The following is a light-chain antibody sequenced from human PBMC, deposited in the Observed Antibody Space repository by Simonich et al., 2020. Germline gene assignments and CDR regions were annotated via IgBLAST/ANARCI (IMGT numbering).Light chain of an antibody. J-gene: IGLJ2*01. CDR2: EVS. V-gene: IGLV2-8*01. CDR1: SSDVGGYNY. CDR3: SSYAGSNNVV. Sequence: QSALTQPPSASGSPGQSVTISCTGTSSDVGGYNYVSWYQQHPGKAPKLMIYEVSSRPSGVPDRCSGSKSGNTASLTVSGLQAEDEADYYCSSYAGSNNVVFGGGTKLTVL.